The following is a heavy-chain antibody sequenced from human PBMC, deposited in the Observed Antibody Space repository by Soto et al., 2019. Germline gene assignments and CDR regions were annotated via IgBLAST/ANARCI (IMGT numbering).Heavy chain of an antibody. V-gene: IGHV4-59*01. D-gene: IGHD6-19*01. Sequence: SSETLSLTCTVSGGSISSDSWSWIRQSPGKALEWIGYSYYNGVTKYNPPLKSRVTISVDTSQNQFSLKLTSVTATDTAVYYCARRSRSSSGWYFLDYWRQGTLVTVSS. J-gene: IGHJ4*02. CDR3: ARRSRSSSGWYFLDY. CDR2: SYYNGVT. CDR1: GGSISSDS.